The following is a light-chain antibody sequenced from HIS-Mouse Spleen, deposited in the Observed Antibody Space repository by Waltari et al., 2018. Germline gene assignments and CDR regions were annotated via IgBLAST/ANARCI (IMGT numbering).Light chain of an antibody. V-gene: IGLV3-9*01. CDR1: NSGSKK. CDR2: RDS. Sequence: SYELTQPLSVSVALGQTARITCGGHNSGSKKGHWYQQKPGQAPLLVIYRDSNRPSGIPERFSGSNSGNTATLTISRAQAGDEADYYCQVWDSSTWVFGGGTKLTVL. J-gene: IGLJ3*02. CDR3: QVWDSSTWV.